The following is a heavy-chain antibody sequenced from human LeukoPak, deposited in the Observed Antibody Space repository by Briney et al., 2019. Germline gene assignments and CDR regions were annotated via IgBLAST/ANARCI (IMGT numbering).Heavy chain of an antibody. CDR1: GGTFSSYG. Sequence: ASVTVSCKASGGTFSSYGISWVRQAPGQGLEWMGWISAYNGNTNYAQKLQGRVTMTIDTSTSTAYMELRSLRSEDTAVYYCARDYGPAALGSWGQGTLVTVSS. D-gene: IGHD2-2*01. V-gene: IGHV1-18*01. CDR3: ARDYGPAALGS. J-gene: IGHJ4*02. CDR2: ISAYNGNT.